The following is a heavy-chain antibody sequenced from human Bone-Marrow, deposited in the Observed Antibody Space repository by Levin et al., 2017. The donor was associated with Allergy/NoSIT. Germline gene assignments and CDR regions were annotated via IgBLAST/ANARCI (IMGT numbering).Heavy chain of an antibody. Sequence: SQTLLLTCALSGGSISSGGSSWSWIRQPPGKGLEWIGYIFHTGSTYYNSSLKSRVTISVDRSKNQFSLKLTSVTAADTAVYYCARSFTMLRGGFDPWGQGILVTVSS. V-gene: IGHV4-30-2*01. D-gene: IGHD3-10*01. CDR3: ARSFTMLRGGFDP. J-gene: IGHJ5*02. CDR1: GGSISSGGSS. CDR2: IFHTGST.